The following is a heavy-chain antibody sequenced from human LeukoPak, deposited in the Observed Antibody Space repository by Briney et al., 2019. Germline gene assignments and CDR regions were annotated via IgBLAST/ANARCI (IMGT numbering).Heavy chain of an antibody. V-gene: IGHV3-33*06. J-gene: IGHJ5*02. CDR2: IWYDGSKK. D-gene: IGHD5-18*01. CDR3: AKDLSYGSNWLDP. CDR1: GFTFSSHG. Sequence: GRTLRLSCAASGFTFSSHGMHWVRQAPGKGLEWVALIWYDGSKKNYADSVKGRFTISRDDSKSTLYLQINSLRAEDTAVYYCAKDLSYGSNWLDPWGQGTLVTVSS.